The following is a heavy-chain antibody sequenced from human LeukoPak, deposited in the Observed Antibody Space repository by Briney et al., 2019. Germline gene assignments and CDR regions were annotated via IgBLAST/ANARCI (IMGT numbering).Heavy chain of an antibody. Sequence: PSETLSLTCTVSGGSISSYYWSWIRQPAGKGLEWIGRIYTSGSTNYNPSLKSRVSMSVDTSKNQFSLKLRSVTAADTAVYYCASTYADRDWNFDFWGQGTLVTVSS. CDR2: IYTSGST. CDR3: ASTYADRDWNFDF. J-gene: IGHJ4*02. V-gene: IGHV4-4*07. D-gene: IGHD1-1*01. CDR1: GGSISSYY.